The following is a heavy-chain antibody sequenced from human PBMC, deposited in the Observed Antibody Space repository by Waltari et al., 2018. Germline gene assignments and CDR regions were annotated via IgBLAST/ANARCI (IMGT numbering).Heavy chain of an antibody. CDR2: IYYSGST. CDR1: GGSISSYY. Sequence: QVQLQESGPGLVKPSETLSLTCHASGGSISSYYWSWLRQPPGTGLEWIGYIYYSGSTNYNPSLKSRVTISVDTSKNQFSLKLSSVTAADTAVYYCARGERSGSYLHYYYYYMDVWGKGTTVTVSS. J-gene: IGHJ6*03. D-gene: IGHD1-26*01. CDR3: ARGERSGSYLHYYYYYMDV. V-gene: IGHV4-59*01.